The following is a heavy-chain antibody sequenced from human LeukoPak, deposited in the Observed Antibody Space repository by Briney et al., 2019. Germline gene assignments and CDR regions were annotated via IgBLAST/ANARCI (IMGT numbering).Heavy chain of an antibody. CDR3: ARAPMIVVVFPPRLDF. CDR1: GYTFTGYY. D-gene: IGHD3-22*01. Sequence: ASVKVSCKTSGYTFTGYYMHWVRQAPGQGLEWMGWINPNTGGTNYAQKFQGRVTMTSDTSISTAYMELSSLKSDDAAMYYCARAPMIVVVFPPRLDFWGQGTLVTVSS. J-gene: IGHJ4*02. V-gene: IGHV1-2*02. CDR2: INPNTGGT.